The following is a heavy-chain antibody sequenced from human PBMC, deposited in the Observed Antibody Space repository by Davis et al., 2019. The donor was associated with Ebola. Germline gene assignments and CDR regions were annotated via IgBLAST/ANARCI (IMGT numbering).Heavy chain of an antibody. CDR2: IYPGDSDT. V-gene: IGHV5-51*01. Sequence: TVSCKGSGYSFTSYWIGWVRQMPGKGLEWMGIIYPGDSDTRYSPSFQGQVTISADKSISTAYLQWSSLKASDTAMYYCARLSGWTEGYSLTWGQGTLVTVSS. D-gene: IGHD5-18*01. CDR3: ARLSGWTEGYSLT. CDR1: GYSFTSYW. J-gene: IGHJ5*02.